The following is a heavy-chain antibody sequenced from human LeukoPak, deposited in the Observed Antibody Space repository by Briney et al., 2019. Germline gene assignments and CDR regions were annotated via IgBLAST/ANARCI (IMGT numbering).Heavy chain of an antibody. D-gene: IGHD6-13*01. V-gene: IGHV4-59*01. CDR1: GGSISSYY. CDR2: IYYSGST. CDR3: AGWYSSSWYWFDP. J-gene: IGHJ5*02. Sequence: SETLSLTCTVCGGSISSYYWTWIRQPPGKGLEWIGYIYYSGSTNYNPSLKSRVTISLDTSKNQFSLKLTSVTAANTAVYYCAGWYSSSWYWFDPWGQGTLVTVSS.